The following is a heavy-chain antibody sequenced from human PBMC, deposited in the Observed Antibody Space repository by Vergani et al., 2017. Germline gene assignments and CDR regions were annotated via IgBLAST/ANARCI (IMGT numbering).Heavy chain of an antibody. Sequence: QMQLQESGPGLVKASETLYLTCTVPGDSIISRSYYWGWIRQPPGKGLEWIGSIYNSGNGDSSSSLKSRVTISADTSKNQFSLRLTSVTAADTAVYYCASGKYYAXSTSHFRGRYFDVWGRGTLVTVPS. D-gene: IGHD3-16*01. CDR2: IYNSGNG. V-gene: IGHV4-39*01. CDR1: GDSIISRSYY. J-gene: IGHJ2*01. CDR3: ASGKYYAXSTSHFRGRYFDV.